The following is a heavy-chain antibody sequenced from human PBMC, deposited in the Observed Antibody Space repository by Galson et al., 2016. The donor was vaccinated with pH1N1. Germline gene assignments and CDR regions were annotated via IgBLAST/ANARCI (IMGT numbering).Heavy chain of an antibody. Sequence: SLRLSCAASGFTFDDNGMSWVRQPPGKGLEWVASINWNGGSTSYADSGKGRFTISRDNARNSPYLQMNRLRVEDTALYYCARVSRIVLMAPMDVWGKGTTVTVSS. J-gene: IGHJ6*03. V-gene: IGHV3-20*04. CDR3: ARVSRIVLMAPMDV. CDR2: INWNGGST. CDR1: GFTFDDNG. D-gene: IGHD2-8*01.